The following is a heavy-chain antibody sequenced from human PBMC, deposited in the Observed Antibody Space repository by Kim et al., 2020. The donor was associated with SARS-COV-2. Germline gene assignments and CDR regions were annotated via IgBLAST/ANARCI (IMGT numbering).Heavy chain of an antibody. CDR3: ARDSGSGSYYYYYYGMDV. D-gene: IGHD3-10*01. J-gene: IGHJ6*02. Sequence: KGRFTISRDNARNSLYLQMNSLRDEDTAVYYCARDSGSGSYYYYYYGMDVWGQGTTVTVSS. V-gene: IGHV3-48*02.